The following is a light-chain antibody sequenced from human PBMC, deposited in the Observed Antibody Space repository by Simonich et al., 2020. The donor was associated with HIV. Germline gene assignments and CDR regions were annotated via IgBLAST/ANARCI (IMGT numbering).Light chain of an antibody. CDR3: QQYDNLPYT. CDR2: DAS. Sequence: DIQMTQSQSSVSASVGDRVTITCQASQDISNYLNWYQQKPGKAPKLLIYDASNLETGVPSRFSGSGSGTDFTFTISSLQPEDIATYYCQQYDNLPYTFGQGTKLEIK. V-gene: IGKV1-33*01. J-gene: IGKJ2*01. CDR1: QDISNY.